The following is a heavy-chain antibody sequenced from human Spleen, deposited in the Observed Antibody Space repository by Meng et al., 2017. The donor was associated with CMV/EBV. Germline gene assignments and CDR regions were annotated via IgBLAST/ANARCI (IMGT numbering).Heavy chain of an antibody. CDR1: GFRFSSYA. V-gene: IGHV3-23*01. D-gene: IGHD3-10*01. CDR3: AKDHGFYGSGSYFDY. Sequence: GESLKISCAASGFRFSSYAMSWVRQAPGKGLEWVSGISNGGGSTYYADSVKGRLTISRDNSKNTLYLQMNSVRPEDTAVYYCAKDHGFYGSGSYFDYWGQGTLVTVSS. CDR2: ISNGGGST. J-gene: IGHJ4*02.